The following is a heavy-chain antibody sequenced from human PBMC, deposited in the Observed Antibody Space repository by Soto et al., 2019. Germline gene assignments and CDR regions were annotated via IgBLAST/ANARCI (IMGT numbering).Heavy chain of an antibody. CDR1: GFTVSSNY. J-gene: IGHJ3*02. Sequence: GGSLRLSCAASGFTVSSNYMSWVRQAPGKGLEWVSVIYSGGSTYYADSVKGRLTISRHNSKNTLYLQMNSLRAEDTAVYYCARVDRGWSMAFDILGQGTMVTVSS. V-gene: IGHV3-53*04. CDR2: IYSGGST. D-gene: IGHD6-19*01. CDR3: ARVDRGWSMAFDI.